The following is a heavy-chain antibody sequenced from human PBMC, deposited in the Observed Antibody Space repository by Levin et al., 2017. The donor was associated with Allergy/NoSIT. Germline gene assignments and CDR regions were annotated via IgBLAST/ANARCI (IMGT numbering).Heavy chain of an antibody. D-gene: IGHD3/OR15-3a*01. CDR3: ARGGLGVPWDY. V-gene: IGHV3-30*04. Sequence: GSLRLSCAASGFTFSSYAMHWVRQAPGKGLEWVAVISYDGSNKYYADSVKGRFTISRDNSKNTLYLQMNSLRAEDTAVYYCARGGLGVPWDYWGQGTLVTVSS. CDR1: GFTFSSYA. J-gene: IGHJ4*02. CDR2: ISYDGSNK.